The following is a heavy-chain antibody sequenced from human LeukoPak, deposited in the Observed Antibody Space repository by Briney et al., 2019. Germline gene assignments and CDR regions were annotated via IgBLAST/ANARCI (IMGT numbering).Heavy chain of an antibody. J-gene: IGHJ4*02. CDR3: AKEDYDSSGYYGLYDY. V-gene: IGHV3-23*01. CDR1: GFTFSSYA. D-gene: IGHD3-22*01. CDR2: ISGSGHNT. Sequence: GGSLRLSCAASGFTFSSYAMSWVRRAPGKGLEWVSAISGSGHNTYYADSVKGRFTISRDNSKNTLYLQMNSLRAEDTAVHYCAKEDYDSSGYYGLYDYWGQGTLVTVSS.